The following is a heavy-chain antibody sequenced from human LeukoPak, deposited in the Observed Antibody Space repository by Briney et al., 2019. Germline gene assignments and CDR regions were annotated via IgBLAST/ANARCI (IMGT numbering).Heavy chain of an antibody. J-gene: IGHJ4*02. D-gene: IGHD3-9*01. V-gene: IGHV3-23*01. CDR1: GFTVSSNY. CDR2: ISGSGGST. CDR3: AKGLRAYYDILTGYYPTHFDY. Sequence: GGSLRLSCAASGFTVSSNYMSWVRQAPGKGLEWVSAISGSGGSTYYADSVKGRFTISRDNSKNTLYLQMNSLRAEDTAVYYCAKGLRAYYDILTGYYPTHFDYWGQGTLVTVSS.